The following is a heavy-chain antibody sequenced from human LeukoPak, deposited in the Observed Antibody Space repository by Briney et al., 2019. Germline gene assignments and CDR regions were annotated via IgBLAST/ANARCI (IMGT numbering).Heavy chain of an antibody. CDR3: AKDPGIAAAVYYFDY. V-gene: IGHV3-23*01. Sequence: GGSLRLSCAASGFTFSSYAISWVRQAPGKGLEWVSAISGSGGSTYYADSVKGRFTISRDNSKNTLYLQMNSLRAEDTAVYYCAKDPGIAAAVYYFDYWGQGTLVTVSS. CDR1: GFTFSSYA. CDR2: ISGSGGST. D-gene: IGHD6-13*01. J-gene: IGHJ4*02.